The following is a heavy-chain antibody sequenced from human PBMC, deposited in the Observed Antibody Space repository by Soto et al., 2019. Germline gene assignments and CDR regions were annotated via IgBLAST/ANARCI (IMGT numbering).Heavy chain of an antibody. V-gene: IGHV1-69*01. CDR3: ARVLYYGSGSYSTYGMDV. CDR1: GVSFNNNG. J-gene: IGHJ6*02. CDR2: VSPPFRTS. Sequence: QVQLVQSGAEVKKPGSSVKVSCKTSGVSFNNNGIGWVRQAPGHGLEWMGGVSPPFRTSNYARKFQGRISITADASTSTVNMELSSLTSEDTAQYYCARVLYYGSGSYSTYGMDVWGQGTTVTVSS. D-gene: IGHD3-10*01.